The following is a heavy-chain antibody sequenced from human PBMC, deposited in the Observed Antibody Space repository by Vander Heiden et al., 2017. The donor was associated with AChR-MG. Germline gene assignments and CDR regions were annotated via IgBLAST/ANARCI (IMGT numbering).Heavy chain of an antibody. CDR3: ARDRPSEVWFDP. J-gene: IGHJ5*02. CDR2: IAYDGSNK. CDR1: GFPFSSYA. V-gene: IGHV3-30-3*01. Sequence: QVQLVESGGAVVQPGMSLRLSCAASGFPFSSYAMHWVRQAPGKGLEWVAVIAYDGSNKYYADCVKGRFTISRDNSKNTLYLQMNSLRAEDTAVYYCARDRPSEVWFDPWGQGTLVTVSS. D-gene: IGHD3-10*01.